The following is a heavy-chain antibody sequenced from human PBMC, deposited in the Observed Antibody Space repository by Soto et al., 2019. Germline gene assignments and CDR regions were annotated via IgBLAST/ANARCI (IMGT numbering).Heavy chain of an antibody. J-gene: IGHJ4*02. D-gene: IGHD3-10*01. CDR2: IYSTGTT. CDR1: GFTVGNNY. CDR3: ANDGRGSGSHYNSVGY. Sequence: EVQLVESGGGLIQPGGSLKLSCAASGFTVGNNYMSWVRQAPGKGLEWVSLIYSTGTTKYADSVKGRFTVSRDNAKNTLYLQMNSPRAEDTAVYYCANDGRGSGSHYNSVGYWGQGTLVTVSS. V-gene: IGHV3-53*01.